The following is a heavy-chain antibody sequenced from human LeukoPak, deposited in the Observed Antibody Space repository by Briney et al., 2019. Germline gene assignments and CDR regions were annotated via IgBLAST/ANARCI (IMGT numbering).Heavy chain of an antibody. D-gene: IGHD3-16*01. CDR3: AKDHVTWGNRYSDH. V-gene: IGHV3-30*02. CDR2: IGHDATKI. CDR1: GFTFSTYG. J-gene: IGHJ4*02. Sequence: PGGSLRLSCAASGFTFSTYGMHWVRQAPGKGLEWVAFIGHDATKIYYADSVQGRFTISRDNSKNTLYLEMNSLSGEDTALYYCAKDHVTWGNRYSDHWGQGTLGTVSS.